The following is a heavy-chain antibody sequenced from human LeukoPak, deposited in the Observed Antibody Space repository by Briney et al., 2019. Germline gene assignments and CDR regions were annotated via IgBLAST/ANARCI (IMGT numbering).Heavy chain of an antibody. CDR2: INAGNGNT. V-gene: IGHV1-3*01. CDR3: ATDRCSGGSCYSAAYDP. Sequence: ASVKVSCKASGYTFTSYAMHWVRQAPGQRLEWMGWINAGNGNTKYSQKFQGRVTMTEDTSTDTAYMELSSLRSEDTAVYYCATDRCSGGSCYSAAYDPWGQGTLVTVSS. D-gene: IGHD2-15*01. CDR1: GYTFTSYA. J-gene: IGHJ5*02.